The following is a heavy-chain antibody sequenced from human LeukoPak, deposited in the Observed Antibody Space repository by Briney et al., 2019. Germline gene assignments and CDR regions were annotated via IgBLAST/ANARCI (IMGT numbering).Heavy chain of an antibody. CDR1: GFTFSSYA. D-gene: IGHD2-2*01. CDR2: ITSGGGST. J-gene: IGHJ4*02. CDR3: TKDHPDCRGTSCLLFDS. Sequence: PGGSLRLSCAASGFTFSSYAMSWGRQAPGKGLEWVSVITSGGGSTYHADSVKGRFTISRDNSKNTLYLQMTSLRAEDTAVYYCTKDHPDCRGTSCLLFDSWGQGTLVTVS. V-gene: IGHV3-23*01.